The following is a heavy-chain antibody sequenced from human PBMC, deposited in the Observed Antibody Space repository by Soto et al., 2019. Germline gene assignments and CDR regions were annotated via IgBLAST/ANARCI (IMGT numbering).Heavy chain of an antibody. CDR3: ARAQGYGSGSYYEPIGV. Sequence: GGSLRLSCAASGFTFSSYSMNWVRQAPGKGLEWVSSISSSSSYIYYADSVKGRFTISRDNAKNSLYLQMNSLRAEDTAVYYCARAQGYGSGSYYEPIGVWGKGTTVTVSS. J-gene: IGHJ6*04. CDR1: GFTFSSYS. D-gene: IGHD3-10*01. CDR2: ISSSSSYI. V-gene: IGHV3-21*01.